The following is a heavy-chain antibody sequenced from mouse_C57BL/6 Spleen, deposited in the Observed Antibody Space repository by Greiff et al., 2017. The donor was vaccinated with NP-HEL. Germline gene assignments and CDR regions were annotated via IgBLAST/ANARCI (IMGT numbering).Heavy chain of an antibody. J-gene: IGHJ3*01. Sequence: VQLQQPGAELVKPGASVKLSCKASGYTFTSYWMHWVKQRPGQGLEWIGMIHPNSGSTNYNEKFKSKATLTVDKSSSTAYMQLSSLTSEDSAVYYCARQYGNYWFAYWGQGTLVTVSA. D-gene: IGHD2-1*01. CDR1: GYTFTSYW. CDR2: IHPNSGST. V-gene: IGHV1-64*01. CDR3: ARQYGNYWFAY.